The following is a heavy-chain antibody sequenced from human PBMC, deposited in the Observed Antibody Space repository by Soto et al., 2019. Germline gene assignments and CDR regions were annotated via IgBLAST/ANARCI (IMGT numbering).Heavy chain of an antibody. CDR1: GFTFSSYA. CDR2: ISGNSGKT. CDR3: AKMGFVLMELYYFHQ. Sequence: GGSLRLSCTASGFTFSSYAMSWVRQAPGKELEWVSTISGNSGKTNYAESVKGRFSISRDNSKNTVHLQLDSLRAEDTAVYFCAKMGFVLMELYYFHQWGHGTLVTVSS. D-gene: IGHD2-8*01. J-gene: IGHJ4*01. V-gene: IGHV3-23*01.